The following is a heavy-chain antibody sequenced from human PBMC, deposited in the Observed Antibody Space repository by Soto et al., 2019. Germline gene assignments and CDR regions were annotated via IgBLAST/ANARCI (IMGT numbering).Heavy chain of an antibody. D-gene: IGHD3-22*01. CDR2: INHSGST. CDR1: GGSISSGGYY. J-gene: IGHJ6*02. Sequence: SETLSLTCTVSGGSISSGGYYWSWIRQPPGKGLEWIGEINHSGSTNYNPSLKSRVTISVDTSKNQFSLKLSSVTAADTAVYYCARGVNRPVIHHYYYYYGMDVWGQGTTVTVS. CDR3: ARGVNRPVIHHYYYYYGMDV. V-gene: IGHV4-39*07.